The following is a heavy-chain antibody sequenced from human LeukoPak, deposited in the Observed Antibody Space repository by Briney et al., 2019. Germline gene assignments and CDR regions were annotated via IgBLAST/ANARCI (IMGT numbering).Heavy chain of an antibody. V-gene: IGHV3-23*01. CDR3: ARVSGDFDY. D-gene: IGHD4-17*01. Sequence: GGSLRLSCAASGFTFSNYAMSWVRQAPGKGLEWVSTISGSGGSTYYADSVKGRFTISRDNSKNTLYLQMNSLRAEDTAVYYCARVSGDFDYWGQGTLVTVSS. CDR1: GFTFSNYA. J-gene: IGHJ4*02. CDR2: ISGSGGST.